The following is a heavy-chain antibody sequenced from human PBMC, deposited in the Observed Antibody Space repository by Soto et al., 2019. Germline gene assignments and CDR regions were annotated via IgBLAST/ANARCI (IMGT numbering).Heavy chain of an antibody. D-gene: IGHD3-10*01. J-gene: IGHJ4*02. V-gene: IGHV1-18*01. CDR2: ISPYKGNT. CDR1: GYTFTNCG. CDR3: ARDLDGSGSYYTDY. Sequence: QVQLMQSEAEVKKPGASVKVSCRASGYTFTNCGIAWVRQAPGQGLEWMGWISPYKGNTHYAQKFQGRVTMTTDTSTSTAYMELRSLRSDDTAVYYCARDLDGSGSYYTDYWGQGTLVTVSS.